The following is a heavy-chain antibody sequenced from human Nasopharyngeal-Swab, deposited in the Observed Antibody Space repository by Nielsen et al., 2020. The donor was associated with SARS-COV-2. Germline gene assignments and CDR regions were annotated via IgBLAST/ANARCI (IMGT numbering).Heavy chain of an antibody. V-gene: IGHV3-48*04. CDR2: ISSSSSTI. Sequence: GGSLRLSCAASGFTFSSYSLNWVRQAPGKWLEWVSFISSSSSTIKYADSVKGRFTISRDNAKNSLYLQMNSLRAEDTAVYYCARDARLTIFGVDPPGYYGMDVWGQGTTVTVSS. CDR3: ARDARLTIFGVDPPGYYGMDV. J-gene: IGHJ6*02. CDR1: GFTFSSYS. D-gene: IGHD3-3*01.